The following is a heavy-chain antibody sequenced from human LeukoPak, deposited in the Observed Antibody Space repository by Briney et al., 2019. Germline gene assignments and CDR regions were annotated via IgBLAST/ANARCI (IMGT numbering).Heavy chain of an antibody. J-gene: IGHJ6*02. CDR1: GGSFSGYY. Sequence: SETLSLTCAVYGGSFSGYYWSWIRQPPGKGLEWIGEFNHSGSTNYNPSLKSRVTISVDTSKNQFSLKLSSVTAADTAVYYCASSGETTVTTYYYYGMDVWGQGTTVTVSS. CDR3: ASSGETTVTTYYYYGMDV. CDR2: FNHSGST. V-gene: IGHV4-34*01. D-gene: IGHD4-17*01.